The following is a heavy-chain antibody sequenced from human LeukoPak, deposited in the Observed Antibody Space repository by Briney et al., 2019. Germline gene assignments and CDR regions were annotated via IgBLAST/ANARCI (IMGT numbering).Heavy chain of an antibody. Sequence: ETLSLTCTVSGGSISSYYWSWIRQPPGKGLEWIGYIYYSGSTNYNPSLKSRVTISVDTSKNQFSLKLSSVTAADTAVYYCARLRVYYGSGSSFDPWGQGTLVTVSS. V-gene: IGHV4-59*08. CDR1: GGSISSYY. D-gene: IGHD3-10*01. J-gene: IGHJ5*02. CDR2: IYYSGST. CDR3: ARLRVYYGSGSSFDP.